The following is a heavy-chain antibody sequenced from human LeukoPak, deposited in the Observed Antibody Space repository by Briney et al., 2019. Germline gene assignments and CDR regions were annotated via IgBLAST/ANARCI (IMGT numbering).Heavy chain of an antibody. J-gene: IGHJ4*02. CDR2: ISYDGSNK. D-gene: IGHD6-19*01. Sequence: PGRSLRLSCAASGFTFSSYAMHWVRQAPGKGLEWVAVISYDGSNKYYADSVKGRFTISRDNSKNTLYLQMNSLRDEDTAVYFCSRVRSGWYYDYWGQGTLVTVSS. V-gene: IGHV3-30-3*01. CDR3: SRVRSGWYYDY. CDR1: GFTFSSYA.